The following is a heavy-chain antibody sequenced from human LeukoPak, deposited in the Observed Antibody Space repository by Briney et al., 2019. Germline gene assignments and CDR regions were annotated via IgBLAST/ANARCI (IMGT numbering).Heavy chain of an antibody. D-gene: IGHD2-2*01. J-gene: IGHJ4*02. Sequence: SETLSLTCAVDGGSFSGYYWSWIRQPPGKGLEWIGEINHSGSTNYNPSLKSRVTISVDTSKNQFSLKLSSVTAADTAVYYCARGGYCSSTSCYPGRYDYWGQGTLVTVSS. CDR1: GGSFSGYY. CDR3: ARGGYCSSTSCYPGRYDY. V-gene: IGHV4-34*01. CDR2: INHSGST.